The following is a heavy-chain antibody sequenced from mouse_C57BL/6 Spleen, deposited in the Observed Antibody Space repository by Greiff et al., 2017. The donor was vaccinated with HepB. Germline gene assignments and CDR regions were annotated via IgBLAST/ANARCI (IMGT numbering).Heavy chain of an antibody. Sequence: EVQLQQSGPELVKPGASVKMSCKASGYTFTDYNMHWVKQSHGKSLEWIGYINPNNGGTSYNQKFKGKATLTVNKSSSTAYMELRSLTSEDSAVYYCARGEMYYALEGYAMDYWGQGTSVTVSS. D-gene: IGHD1-1*01. J-gene: IGHJ4*01. CDR3: ARGEMYYALEGYAMDY. V-gene: IGHV1-22*01. CDR1: GYTFTDYN. CDR2: INPNNGGT.